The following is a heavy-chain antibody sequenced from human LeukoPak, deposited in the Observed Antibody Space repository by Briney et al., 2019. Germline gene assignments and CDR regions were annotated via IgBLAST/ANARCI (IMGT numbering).Heavy chain of an antibody. CDR2: IKTKTDGGTA. CDR3: TTAPYGDPRIDY. V-gene: IGHV3-15*01. D-gene: IGHD4-17*01. CDR1: GFTFSNAW. Sequence: GGSLRLSCAASGFTFSNAWMSWVRQAPGQGLEWVGRIKTKTDGGTAEYAAPVKGRFTISRDDSRNTLFLQLNSLKTEDTAVYYCTTAPYGDPRIDYWGQGTLVIVSS. J-gene: IGHJ4*02.